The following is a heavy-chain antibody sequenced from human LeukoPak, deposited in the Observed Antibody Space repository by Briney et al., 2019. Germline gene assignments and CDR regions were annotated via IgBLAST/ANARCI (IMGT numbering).Heavy chain of an antibody. D-gene: IGHD3-9*01. V-gene: IGHV3-23*01. CDR3: AKDGILTGYYDRDAFDI. Sequence: PGRSLRLSCAASGFTFSSYAMSWVRQAPGKGLEWVSAISGSGGSTYYADSVKGRFTISRDNSKNTLYLQMNSLRAEDTAVYYCAKDGILTGYYDRDAFDIWGQGTMVTVSS. CDR2: ISGSGGST. J-gene: IGHJ3*02. CDR1: GFTFSSYA.